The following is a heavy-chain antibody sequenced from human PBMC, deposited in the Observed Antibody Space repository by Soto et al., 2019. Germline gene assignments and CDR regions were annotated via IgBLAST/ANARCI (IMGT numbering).Heavy chain of an antibody. Sequence: SETLSLTCTVSGGTLSSYYWSWIRQPPGKGLEWIGYIYYSGSTNYNPSLKSRVTISVDTSKNQFSLKLSSVTAADTAVYYCARHGVGAKRRDFDYWGQGTLVTSPQ. CDR1: GGTLSSYY. V-gene: IGHV4-59*08. CDR3: ARHGVGAKRRDFDY. CDR2: IYYSGST. J-gene: IGHJ4*02. D-gene: IGHD1-26*01.